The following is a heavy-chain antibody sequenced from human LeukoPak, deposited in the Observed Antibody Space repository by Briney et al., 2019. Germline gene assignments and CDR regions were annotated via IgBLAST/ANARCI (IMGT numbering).Heavy chain of an antibody. CDR1: GFTFSGSA. V-gene: IGHV3-73*01. D-gene: IGHD5-18*01. J-gene: IGHJ4*02. CDR3: TRRGYSYGTNTLDY. CDR2: IRSKANSYAT. Sequence: GGSLRLSCAASGFTFSGSAMHWVRQASGKGLEWVGRIRSKANSYATAYAASVKGRFTISRDDSKNTAYLQMNSLKTEDTAVYYCTRRGYSYGTNTLDYWGQGTLVTVSS.